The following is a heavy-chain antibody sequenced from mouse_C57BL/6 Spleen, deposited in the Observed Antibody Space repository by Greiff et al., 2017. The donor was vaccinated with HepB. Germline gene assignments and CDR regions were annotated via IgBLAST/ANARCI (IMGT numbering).Heavy chain of an antibody. J-gene: IGHJ4*01. CDR2: INPNNGGT. CDR1: GYTFTDYD. Sequence: VQLQQSGPELVKPGASVKIPCKASGYTFTDYDMDWVKQSQGKSLEWIGDINPNNGGTIYNQKFKGKATLTVDNSSSTAYMALRSLTSEDTAVYYCARRVITTVAHYYAMDYWGQGTSVTVSS. V-gene: IGHV1-18*01. D-gene: IGHD1-1*01. CDR3: ARRVITTVAHYYAMDY.